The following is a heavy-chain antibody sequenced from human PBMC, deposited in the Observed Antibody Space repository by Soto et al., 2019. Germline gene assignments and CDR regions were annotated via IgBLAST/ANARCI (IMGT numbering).Heavy chain of an antibody. J-gene: IGHJ6*02. V-gene: IGHV1-69*01. D-gene: IGHD2-2*01. CDR2: VIPIFGTP. CDR3: ARVGSWLSSSCLYYGMDV. CDR1: GGDFKNFI. Sequence: VQLVQSGAEVRKPGSSVKVSCKASGGDFKNFIIAWVRQAPGHGLEWMGGVIPIFGTPNFVQKFQDRVTNTAGEATSTTYMELRSLRSEDPAVYYCARVGSWLSSSCLYYGMDVWGQGTTVIVSS.